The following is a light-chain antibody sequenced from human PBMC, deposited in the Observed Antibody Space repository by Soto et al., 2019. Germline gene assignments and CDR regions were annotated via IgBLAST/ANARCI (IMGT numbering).Light chain of an antibody. CDR3: QQRKT. V-gene: IGKV1-39*01. CDR1: QSISSY. CDR2: AAS. J-gene: IGKJ1*01. Sequence: DIQMTQSPYSLSASVGDRVTITCRASQSISSYLNWYQQKPGKAPKLLIYAASRLQSGVPSRFSGSGSWTDFPLTISCLQPEDFATYYCQQRKTFGQGTKVEI.